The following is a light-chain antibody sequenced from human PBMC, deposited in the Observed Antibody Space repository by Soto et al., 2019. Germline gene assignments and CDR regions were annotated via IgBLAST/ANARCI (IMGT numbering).Light chain of an antibody. CDR1: QSVGSS. J-gene: IGKJ2*02. CDR2: GAS. V-gene: IGKV3-15*01. CDR3: QHYNTWPPGT. Sequence: DIVMTQSPAALSVSPGERATLSCRASQSVGSSVAWYQQKPGQAPRFLMYGASTRAAGVPARFSGSGSWTEFRPTISSLQSEDFAVYYCQHYNTWPPGTFGQGTKLEIK.